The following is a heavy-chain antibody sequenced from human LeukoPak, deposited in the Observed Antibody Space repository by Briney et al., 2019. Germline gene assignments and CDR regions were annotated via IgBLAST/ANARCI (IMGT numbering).Heavy chain of an antibody. J-gene: IGHJ3*02. CDR3: ARLGVGAFDI. CDR2: IYYSGST. V-gene: IGHV4-39*01. D-gene: IGHD2-15*01. CDR1: GVSISSSSYY. Sequence: SETLSLTCTVSGVSISSSSYYWGWIRQPPGKGLEWIGSIYYSGSTYYNPSLKSRVTISVDTSKNQFSLKLSSVTAADTAVYYCARLGVGAFDIWGQGTMVTVSS.